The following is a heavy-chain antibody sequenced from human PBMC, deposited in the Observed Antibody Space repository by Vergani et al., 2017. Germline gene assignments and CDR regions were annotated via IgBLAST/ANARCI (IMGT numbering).Heavy chain of an antibody. CDR2: INSDGSST. CDR3: AKDHYDFWSGYPNLSPFDL. CDR1: GFTFSSYW. Sequence: EVQLVESGGGLVQPGGSLRLSCAASGFTFSSYWMYWVRQAPGKGLVWVSRINSDGSSTSYADSVKGRFTISRDNAKNSLYLQMNSLRAEDTALYYCAKDHYDFWSGYPNLSPFDLWGRGTLVTVSS. V-gene: IGHV3-74*01. J-gene: IGHJ2*01. D-gene: IGHD3-3*01.